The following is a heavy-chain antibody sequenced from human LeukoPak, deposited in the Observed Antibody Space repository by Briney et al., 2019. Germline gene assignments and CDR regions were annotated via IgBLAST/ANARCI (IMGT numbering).Heavy chain of an antibody. D-gene: IGHD3-10*01. V-gene: IGHV4-39*01. CDR3: ASVNRGWFGVGHY. CDR1: GGSISNNNYY. Sequence: NLSETLPHTCTVSGGSISNNNYYWGWVRQPPEKGLEWIGSIYYSGSTYYNPSLESRVTISVDTSKNQFSLKLTSVTAADTAVYFCASVNRGWFGVGHYWGRGTLVTVSS. J-gene: IGHJ4*02. CDR2: IYYSGST.